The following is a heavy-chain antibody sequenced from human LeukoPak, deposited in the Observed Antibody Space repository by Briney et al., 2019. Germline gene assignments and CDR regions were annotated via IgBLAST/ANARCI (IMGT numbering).Heavy chain of an antibody. D-gene: IGHD3-22*01. CDR2: ISSSGNTI. CDR3: ARDQYYYDSSAPPLY. CDR1: GFSFSDYY. J-gene: IGHJ4*02. V-gene: IGHV3-11*01. Sequence: GGSLRLSCAASGFSFSDYYMSWIRQAPGKGLEWVSYISSSGNTIYYADSVKGRFTISRDNAKNSLYLQMNSLRAEDTAVYHCARDQYYYDSSAPPLYWGQGTLVTVSS.